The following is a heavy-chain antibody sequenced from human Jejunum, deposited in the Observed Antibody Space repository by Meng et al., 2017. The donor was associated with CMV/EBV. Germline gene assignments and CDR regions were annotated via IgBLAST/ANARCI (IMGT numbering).Heavy chain of an antibody. J-gene: IGHJ6*02. V-gene: IGHV3-7*01. CDR3: ARITMYLAGVYGMDV. CDR1: FTFRSNW. D-gene: IGHD3-3*01. Sequence: FTFRSNWMAWVRQAPGKGLEWVTNIKQDRSEKYYVDSVKSRFTISRDNAKNSLYLQMNSLRAEDTAEYYCARITMYLAGVYGMDVWGQGTTVTVSS. CDR2: IKQDRSEK.